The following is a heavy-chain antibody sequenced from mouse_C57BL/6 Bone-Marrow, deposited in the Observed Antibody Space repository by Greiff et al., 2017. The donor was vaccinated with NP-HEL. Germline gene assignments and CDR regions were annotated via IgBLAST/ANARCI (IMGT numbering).Heavy chain of an antibody. CDR2: IYPRSGNT. J-gene: IGHJ1*03. Sequence: VKLQQSGAELARPGASVKLSCKASGYTFTSYGISWVKQRTGQGLEWIGEIYPRSGNTYYNEKFKGKATLTADKSSSTAYMELRSLTSEDSAVYFCAMYFPWYFDVWGTGTTVTVSS. V-gene: IGHV1-81*01. CDR1: GYTFTSYG. CDR3: AMYFPWYFDV.